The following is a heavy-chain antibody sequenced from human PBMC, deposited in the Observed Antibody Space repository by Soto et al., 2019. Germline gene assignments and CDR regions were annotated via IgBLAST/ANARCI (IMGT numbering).Heavy chain of an antibody. CDR2: ISYDGSNK. CDR3: ARLMVRGDRYYYGMDV. CDR1: GFTFSSYA. J-gene: IGHJ6*02. V-gene: IGHV3-30-3*01. D-gene: IGHD3-10*01. Sequence: GGSLRLSCAASGFTFSSYAMHWVRQAPGKGLEWVAVISYDGSNKYYADSVKGRFTISRDNSKNTLYLQMNSLRAEDTAVYYCARLMVRGDRYYYGMDVWGQGTTVTVSS.